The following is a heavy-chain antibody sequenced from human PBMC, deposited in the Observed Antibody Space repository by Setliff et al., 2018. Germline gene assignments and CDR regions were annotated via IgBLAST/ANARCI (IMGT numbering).Heavy chain of an antibody. CDR1: GGSISSGGYY. V-gene: IGHV4-31*03. D-gene: IGHD2-21*01. J-gene: IGHJ6*03. CDR2: IYYSGNT. CDR3: ARVRRVVIAYYYYMDV. Sequence: PSETLSLTCTVSGGSISSGGYYWSWIRQHPGKGLEWIGYIYYSGNTYYNPSLKSRVTISVDTSKNQFSLKLSSVTAADTAVYYCARVRRVVIAYYYYMDVWGKGTTVTVSS.